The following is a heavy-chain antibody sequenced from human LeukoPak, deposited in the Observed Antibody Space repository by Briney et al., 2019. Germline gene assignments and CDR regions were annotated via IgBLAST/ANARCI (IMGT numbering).Heavy chain of an antibody. V-gene: IGHV2-5*01. CDR3: TRIVVVVAAGPNWFDP. J-gene: IGHJ5*02. Sequence: SGPTLVKXTQTLTLTCTFSGFSLSTSGVGVGWIRQPPGKALEWLALIYWNDDKRYSPSLKSRLTITKDTSKNQVVLTMTNMDPVDTATYYCTRIVVVVAAGPNWFDPWGQGTLVTVSS. D-gene: IGHD2-15*01. CDR2: IYWNDDK. CDR1: GFSLSTSGVG.